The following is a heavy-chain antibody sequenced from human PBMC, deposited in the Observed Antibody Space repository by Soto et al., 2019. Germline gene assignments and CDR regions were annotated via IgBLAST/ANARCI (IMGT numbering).Heavy chain of an antibody. CDR2: IYHSGST. CDR3: ARRKAVTEMPVYFDY. Sequence: QVQLQESGPGLVKPSGTLSLTCAVSSGSISSSNWWSWVRQPPGKGLEWIGEIYHSGSTNYNPSLKSRVTISVDKSKNQFSLKLSSVTVADTAVYYCARRKAVTEMPVYFDYWGQGTLVTVSS. CDR1: SGSISSSNW. V-gene: IGHV4-4*02. D-gene: IGHD2-21*02. J-gene: IGHJ4*02.